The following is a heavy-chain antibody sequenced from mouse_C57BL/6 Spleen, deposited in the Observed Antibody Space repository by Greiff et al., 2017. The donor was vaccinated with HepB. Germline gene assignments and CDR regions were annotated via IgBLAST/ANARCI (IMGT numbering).Heavy chain of an antibody. CDR1: GYTFTSYW. V-gene: IGHV1-55*01. CDR3: ARTGYYYGSSSYWYFDV. J-gene: IGHJ1*03. CDR2: IYPGSGST. D-gene: IGHD1-1*01. Sequence: VKLQQPGAELVKPGASVKMSCKASGYTFTSYWITWVKQRPGQGLEWIGDIYPGSGSTNYNEKFKSKATLTVDTSSSTAYMQLSSLTSEDSAVYYCARTGYYYGSSSYWYFDVWGTGTTVTVSS.